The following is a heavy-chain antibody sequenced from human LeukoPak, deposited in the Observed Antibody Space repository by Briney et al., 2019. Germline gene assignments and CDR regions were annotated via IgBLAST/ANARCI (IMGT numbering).Heavy chain of an antibody. CDR3: ARDNDYYDSSGYIPGMDV. J-gene: IGHJ6*02. Sequence: GASLRLSCAASGFTVSSNYMSWVRQAPGKGLEWVSVIYSGGSTYYADSVKGRFTISRDNSKNTLYLQMNSLRAEDTAVYYCARDNDYYDSSGYIPGMDVWGQGTTVTVSS. V-gene: IGHV3-66*02. CDR2: IYSGGST. CDR1: GFTVSSNY. D-gene: IGHD3-22*01.